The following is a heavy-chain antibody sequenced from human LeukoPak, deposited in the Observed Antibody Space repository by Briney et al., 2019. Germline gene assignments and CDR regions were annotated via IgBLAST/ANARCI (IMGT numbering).Heavy chain of an antibody. CDR1: GGTFSSYA. D-gene: IGHD2-2*01. V-gene: IGHV1-69*06. CDR2: IIPIFGTA. J-gene: IGHJ6*04. CDR3: ARGPDIVVVPAAHVGGDYYYGMDV. Sequence: VASVRVSCKASGGTFSSYAISWVRQAPGQGLEWMGGIIPIFGTANYAQKFQGRVTITADKSTSTAYMEPSSLRSEDTAVYYCARGPDIVVVPAAHVGGDYYYGMDVWGKGTTVTVSS.